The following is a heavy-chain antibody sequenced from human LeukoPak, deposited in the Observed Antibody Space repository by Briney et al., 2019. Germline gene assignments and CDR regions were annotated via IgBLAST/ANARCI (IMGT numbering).Heavy chain of an antibody. Sequence: PGGSLRLSRAASGFSSRYAMSWVRQTPEKGLEWVSTISGSGGGTYYADSVEGRFTISRDDSKNSLYLQMNGLRDEDTAVYYCARDAGSGYFDYWGQGTLVTVSS. J-gene: IGHJ4*02. CDR1: GFSSRYA. V-gene: IGHV3-23*01. D-gene: IGHD6-19*01. CDR3: ARDAGSGYFDY. CDR2: ISGSGGGT.